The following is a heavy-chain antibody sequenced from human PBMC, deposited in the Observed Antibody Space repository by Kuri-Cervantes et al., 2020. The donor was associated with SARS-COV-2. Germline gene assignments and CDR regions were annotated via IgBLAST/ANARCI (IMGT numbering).Heavy chain of an antibody. Sequence: SETLSLTCTVSGGSISSGDYYWSWIRQPPEKGLEWIGYIYYSGSTYYNPSLKSRVTISVDTSKNQFSLKLSSVTAADTAVYYCARGGDSSGYYYYYYYMDVWGKGTTVTVSS. CDR3: ARGGDSSGYYYYYYYMDV. CDR2: IYYSGST. J-gene: IGHJ6*03. CDR1: GGSISSGDYY. D-gene: IGHD3-22*01. V-gene: IGHV4-30-4*02.